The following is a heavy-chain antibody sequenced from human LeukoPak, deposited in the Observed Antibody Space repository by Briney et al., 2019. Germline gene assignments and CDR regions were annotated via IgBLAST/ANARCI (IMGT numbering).Heavy chain of an antibody. D-gene: IGHD3-10*01. J-gene: IGHJ4*02. CDR3: AKDRYYGSGSDY. Sequence: GGSLRLSCAASGFTFDDYAMSWVRQAPGKGLEWVAAISYDGSNKYYADSVKGRFTISRDNSKNTLYLQMNSLRAEDTAVYYCAKDRYYGSGSDYWGQGTLVTVSS. CDR2: ISYDGSNK. V-gene: IGHV3-30*18. CDR1: GFTFDDYA.